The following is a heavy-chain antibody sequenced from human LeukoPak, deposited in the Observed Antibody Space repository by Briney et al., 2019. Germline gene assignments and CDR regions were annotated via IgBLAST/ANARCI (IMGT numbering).Heavy chain of an antibody. D-gene: IGHD7-27*01. CDR3: ATIAPGDLFDS. J-gene: IGHJ4*02. CDR1: GSTLTEFS. Sequence: GVSVKVSCKVSGSTLTEFSIHWVRQAPGKGLEWMGGFVPEDDETIYAQSFQGRVTMTEDTSTDTAYMELSSLRSEDTAMYYCATIAPGDLFDSWGQGTLVTVPS. CDR2: FVPEDDET. V-gene: IGHV1-24*01.